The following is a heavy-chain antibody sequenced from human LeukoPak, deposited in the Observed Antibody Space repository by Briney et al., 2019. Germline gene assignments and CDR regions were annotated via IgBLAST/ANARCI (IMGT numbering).Heavy chain of an antibody. Sequence: ASVKVSCKASGYTFTGYYMHWVRQAPGQGLEWMGWINPNSGGTNYAQKFQGRVTMTRDTSISTAYMELSRLRSDDTAVYYCARDIEYCSSTSCHDGYYYYMDVWGKGTTVTVSS. D-gene: IGHD2-2*01. J-gene: IGHJ6*03. V-gene: IGHV1-2*02. CDR2: INPNSGGT. CDR1: GYTFTGYY. CDR3: ARDIEYCSSTSCHDGYYYYMDV.